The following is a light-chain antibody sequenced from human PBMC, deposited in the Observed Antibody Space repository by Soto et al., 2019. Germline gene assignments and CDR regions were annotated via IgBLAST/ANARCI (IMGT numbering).Light chain of an antibody. CDR1: SSDVGGYNY. CDR3: SSYAGSSNV. Sequence: QSALPQPPSASGSPGQSVAISFTGTSSDVGGYNYVSWYQQHPGKAPKLMIYEVNKRPSGVPDRFSGSKSGNTASLTVSGIQAEDDADYYCSSYAGSSNVFGTGTKLTVL. V-gene: IGLV2-8*01. J-gene: IGLJ1*01. CDR2: EVN.